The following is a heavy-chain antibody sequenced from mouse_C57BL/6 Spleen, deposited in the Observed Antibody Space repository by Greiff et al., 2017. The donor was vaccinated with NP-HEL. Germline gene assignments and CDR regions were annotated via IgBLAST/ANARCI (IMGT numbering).Heavy chain of an antibody. J-gene: IGHJ3*01. CDR1: GYSFTGYY. CDR2: INPSTGGT. D-gene: IGHD4-1*02. CDR3: AREGTDPATGMFAY. V-gene: IGHV1-42*01. Sequence: EVQLQQSGPELVKPGASVKISCKASGYSFTGYYMNWVKQSPEKSLEWIGEINPSTGGTTYNQKFKAKATLTVDKSSSTAYMQLKSLTSEDSAVYYCAREGTDPATGMFAYWGQGTLVTVSA.